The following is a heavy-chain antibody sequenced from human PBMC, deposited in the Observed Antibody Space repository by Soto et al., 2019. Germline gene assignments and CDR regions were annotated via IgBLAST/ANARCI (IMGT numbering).Heavy chain of an antibody. CDR2: ISTSGTST. CDR3: ARDGVLFRAGFDS. CDR1: GFTFINHY. D-gene: IGHD3-3*01. Sequence: QMHLVESGGGLVKPGGSLRLSCEASGFTFINHYMAWIRQAPGKGLEWVSYISTSGTSTFYADSVKGRFTISRDNAKDSLFLQMNSLRVDDTAVYFCARDGVLFRAGFDSWXQGTLVTVAS. V-gene: IGHV3-11*01. J-gene: IGHJ4*02.